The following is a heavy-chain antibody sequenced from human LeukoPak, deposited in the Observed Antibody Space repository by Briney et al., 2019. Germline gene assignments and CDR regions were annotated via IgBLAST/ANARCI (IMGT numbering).Heavy chain of an antibody. Sequence: SETLSLTCTVSGGSISSSSYYWGWIRQPPGKGLEWIGSIYYSGSTYYNPSLKSRVTISVDTSKNQFSLKLSSVTAADTAVYYCARAPGGDGSSWFDPWGQGTLVTVSS. CDR3: ARAPGGDGSSWFDP. D-gene: IGHD6-13*01. CDR2: IYYSGST. V-gene: IGHV4-39*07. CDR1: GGSISSSSYY. J-gene: IGHJ5*02.